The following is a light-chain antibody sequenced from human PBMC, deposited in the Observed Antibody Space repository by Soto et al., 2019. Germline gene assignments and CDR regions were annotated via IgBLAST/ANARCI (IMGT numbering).Light chain of an antibody. CDR1: QSISRW. V-gene: IGKV1-5*01. CDR2: DAS. Sequence: ETQLTQKSSTECRAGRESSSRSWRSSQSISRWLAWYQQKPGKAPQALIYDASSLKSGVPSRFCANGSGKEFYLSVISLQPDQFSRSICHQYHTYSAFPQGTRLEIK. CDR3: HQYHTYSA. J-gene: IGKJ5*01.